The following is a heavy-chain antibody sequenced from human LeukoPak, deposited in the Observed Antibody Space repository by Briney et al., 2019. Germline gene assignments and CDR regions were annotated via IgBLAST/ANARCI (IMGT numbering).Heavy chain of an antibody. CDR3: ARDMTGGIWARATSFDH. J-gene: IGHJ4*02. Sequence: ASVKVSCKTSGYTFSAFYMHWVRQAPGQGPEWMGWINPDSGGSEYGQKFQGRVTFTSDTSSTTIYMEIRSLKSDDTAVYYCARDMTGGIWARATSFDHWGQGTLVTVSS. CDR2: INPDSGGS. CDR1: GYTFSAFY. V-gene: IGHV1-2*02. D-gene: IGHD1-14*01.